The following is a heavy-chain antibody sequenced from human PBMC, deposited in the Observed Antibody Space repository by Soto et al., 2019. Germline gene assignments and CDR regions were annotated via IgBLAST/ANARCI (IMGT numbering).Heavy chain of an antibody. V-gene: IGHV3-23*01. D-gene: IGHD3-22*01. CDR1: GFTFSSYA. J-gene: IGHJ5*02. CDR3: AKTEDYDSSGYYAHFIT. Sequence: GGSLRLSCAASGFTFSSYAMSWVRQAPGKGLEWVSAISGSGGSTYYADSVKGRFTISRDNSKNTLYLQMNSLRAEDTAVYYCAKTEDYDSSGYYAHFITWGQRTLVTVSS. CDR2: ISGSGGST.